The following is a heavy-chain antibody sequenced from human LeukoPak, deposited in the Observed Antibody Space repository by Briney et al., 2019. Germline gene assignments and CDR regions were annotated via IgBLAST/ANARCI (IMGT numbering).Heavy chain of an antibody. CDR2: IIPIFGTA. D-gene: IGHD5-24*01. Sequence: GASVKVSCKASGGTFSSYAISWVRQAPGQGLEWMGGIIPIFGTANYAQKFQGRVTITADESTSTAYMELSSLRSEDTAVYYCARDFLQGDGYNDYWGQGTLVTVSS. V-gene: IGHV1-69*13. J-gene: IGHJ4*02. CDR1: GGTFSSYA. CDR3: ARDFLQGDGYNDY.